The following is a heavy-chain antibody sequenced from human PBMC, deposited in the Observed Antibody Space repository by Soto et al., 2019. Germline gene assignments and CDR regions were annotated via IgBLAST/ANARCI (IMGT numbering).Heavy chain of an antibody. CDR3: VKTRGGSNYDFFE. J-gene: IGHJ4*01. D-gene: IGHD3-3*01. V-gene: IGHV3-64D*06. Sequence: XGSLRLSCSASGLTFSSYSMHWVRQSPDKRLEYVSHVSGDGVRTYYADSVKGRFFISRDNSKNMLFLQMNSLRPDDSAVYYCVKTRGGSNYDFFEWGNGTLVTSPQ. CDR1: GLTFSSYS. CDR2: VSGDGVRT.